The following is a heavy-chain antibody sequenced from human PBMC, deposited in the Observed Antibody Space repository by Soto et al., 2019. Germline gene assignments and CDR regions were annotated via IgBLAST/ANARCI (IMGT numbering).Heavy chain of an antibody. J-gene: IGHJ4*02. CDR2: IKSKADGGTT. CDR1: GVSCGNAW. D-gene: IGHD3-22*01. CDR3: TTLTMLLVHLDY. Sequence: GGSLRLSYAAPGVSCGNAWINWVLQATGKGLEWVARIKSKADGGTTDYAAPVKGRFTISRDDSKNTLYLQMNSLKIEDTAVYYCTTLTMLLVHLDYWGPGTLVTLSS. V-gene: IGHV3-15*07.